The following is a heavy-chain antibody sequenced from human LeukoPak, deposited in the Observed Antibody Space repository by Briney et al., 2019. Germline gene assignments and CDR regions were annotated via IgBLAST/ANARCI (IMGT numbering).Heavy chain of an antibody. V-gene: IGHV4-31*03. Sequence: SQTLSLTCTVSGGSVSSGDYYWSWIRQHPGRGLEWIGYIYYSGSTYYSPSLKSRVTIPVDMSKNQFSLKLTSVTAADTAVYYCAREGGDNWFDPWGQGTLVTVSS. CDR1: GGSVSSGDYY. CDR2: IYYSGST. D-gene: IGHD4-17*01. CDR3: AREGGDNWFDP. J-gene: IGHJ5*02.